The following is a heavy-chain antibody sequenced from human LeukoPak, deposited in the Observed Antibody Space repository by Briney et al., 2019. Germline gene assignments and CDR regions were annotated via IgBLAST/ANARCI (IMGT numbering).Heavy chain of an antibody. CDR2: IYYSGRT. Sequence: SETLSLTCTVSGGSISSNSYYWGWIRQPPGKGLEWIGSIYYSGRTYYNPSLKSRVTISVDTSKNQFSLKLSSVTAADTAVYYCARRGDYGDYVGLFYFDYWGRGTLVTVSS. J-gene: IGHJ4*02. CDR1: GGSISSNSYY. V-gene: IGHV4-39*01. D-gene: IGHD4-17*01. CDR3: ARRGDYGDYVGLFYFDY.